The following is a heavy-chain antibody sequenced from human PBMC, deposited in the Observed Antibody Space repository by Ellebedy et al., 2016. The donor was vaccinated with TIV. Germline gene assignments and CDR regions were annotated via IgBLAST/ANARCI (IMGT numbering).Heavy chain of an antibody. J-gene: IGHJ3*01. D-gene: IGHD3-3*01. V-gene: IGHV6-1*01. CDR3: ARDFGAIVD. CDR2: TYFRSKWYN. Sequence: SQTLSLTCAISGDSVSNNGVTWNWIRQSPSRGLEWLGRTYFRSKWYNDYAESVKSRIIINADTSKNQFSLKLDSVTPEDTAVYYCARDFGAIVDWGQGTMVTVSS. CDR1: GDSVSNNGVT.